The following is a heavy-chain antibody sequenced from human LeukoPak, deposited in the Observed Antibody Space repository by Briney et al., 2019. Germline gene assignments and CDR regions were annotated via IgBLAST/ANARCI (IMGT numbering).Heavy chain of an antibody. CDR3: ARFGDGYDY. V-gene: IGHV1-69*05. J-gene: IGHJ4*02. CDR1: GSTFTSYA. D-gene: IGHD5-24*01. CDR2: IIPIFGTA. Sequence: SVTVSCKASGSTFTSYAITWVRQPPAQGLEWMGGIIPIFGTANYAHKFQGRVTITTDESTSTAYMELSSLRSADTAVYYCARFGDGYDYWGQGTLVSVSS.